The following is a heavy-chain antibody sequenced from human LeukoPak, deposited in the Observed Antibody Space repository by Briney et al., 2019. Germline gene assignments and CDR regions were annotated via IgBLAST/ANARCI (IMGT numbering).Heavy chain of an antibody. Sequence: PSETLSLTCTVSGGSISSYYWSWIRQPAGKGLEWIGRIYSSGNTDYNPSLQSRVTISVDTFKNQFSLKLRSVTAADTAVYYCARVPIVATTDDYYFYYMDVWGKGTTVTISS. CDR2: IYSSGNT. J-gene: IGHJ6*03. CDR1: GGSISSYY. D-gene: IGHD5-12*01. CDR3: ARVPIVATTDDYYFYYMDV. V-gene: IGHV4-4*07.